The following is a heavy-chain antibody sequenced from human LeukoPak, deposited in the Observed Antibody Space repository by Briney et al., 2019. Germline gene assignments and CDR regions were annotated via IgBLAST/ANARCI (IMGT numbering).Heavy chain of an antibody. CDR3: AKGPGARGHFNWFDP. J-gene: IGHJ5*02. CDR2: IRDSDDDT. V-gene: IGHV3-23*01. D-gene: IGHD5-12*01. Sequence: GGSLRLSCAASGFTFSTYAMTWVRQAPGKGLEWVSGIRDSDDDTNYADSVKGRFTISRDNAKNSLYLQMNGLRGEDTAVYYCAKGPGARGHFNWFDPWGQGTLVTVSS. CDR1: GFTFSTYA.